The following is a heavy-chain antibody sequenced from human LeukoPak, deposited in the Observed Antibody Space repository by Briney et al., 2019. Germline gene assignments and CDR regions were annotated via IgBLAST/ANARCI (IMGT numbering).Heavy chain of an antibody. V-gene: IGHV3-48*04. J-gene: IGHJ3*02. CDR1: GFTFSSYS. CDR2: ISSSSSTI. Sequence: QAGGSLRLSCAASGFTFSSYSMNWVRHAPGKGLGWGSYISSSSSTIYYAGSVKGRFTISRDNAKNSLFLQMNSLRVEDTAVYYCARGFNPADSTFDIWGQGTMVTVS. D-gene: IGHD4-11*01. CDR3: ARGFNPADSTFDI.